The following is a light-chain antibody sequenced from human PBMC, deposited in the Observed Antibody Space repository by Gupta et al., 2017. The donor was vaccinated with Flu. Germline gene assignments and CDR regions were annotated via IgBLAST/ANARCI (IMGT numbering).Light chain of an antibody. V-gene: IGKV1-5*03. CDR1: QSFSTY. J-gene: IGKJ4*01. CDR3: QQYKSYPLT. Sequence: DIQMTQSPSTLSASVGDRVTITCRASQSFSTYLAWYQQKPGKAPRLLIYKASNLESGVPSRFSASGSRTEFTLTISSLQPDDFATYYCQQYKSYPLTFGGGTKVEIK. CDR2: KAS.